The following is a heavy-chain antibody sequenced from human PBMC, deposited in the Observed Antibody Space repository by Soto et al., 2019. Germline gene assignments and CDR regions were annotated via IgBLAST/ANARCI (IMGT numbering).Heavy chain of an antibody. CDR2: VFGSGHNT. J-gene: IGHJ5*02. Sequence: PGGSLRLSCAASGFTFSNYAISWIRQAPGKGPEWVSVVFGSGHNTFYADSVKGRFTVSRDNSKNTVYLQMNSLRAEDTATYYCAKDGLSIVGAVNWFDTWGQGTLVTVSS. V-gene: IGHV3-23*01. CDR3: AKDGLSIVGAVNWFDT. CDR1: GFTFSNYA. D-gene: IGHD1-26*01.